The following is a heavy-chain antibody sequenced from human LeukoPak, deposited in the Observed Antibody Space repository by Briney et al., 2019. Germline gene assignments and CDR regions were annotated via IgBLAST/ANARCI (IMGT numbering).Heavy chain of an antibody. J-gene: IGHJ5*02. CDR2: LFTGGAGA. V-gene: IGHV3-23*03. CDR3: AKECDYSPGHKFDL. Sequence: GGSLRLSCTASGFTFNNYLMSWVRQAPGKGPEWVSVLFTGGAGALYADSARGRFTISGDTSKTTLYLQMNGLRAEDTAVYYCAKECDYSPGHKFDLWGRGTLVTVSS. CDR1: GFTFNNYL. D-gene: IGHD3-10*01.